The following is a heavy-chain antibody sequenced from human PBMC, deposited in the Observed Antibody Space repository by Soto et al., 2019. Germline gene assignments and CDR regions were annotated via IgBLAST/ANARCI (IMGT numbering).Heavy chain of an antibody. V-gene: IGHV3-74*02. Sequence: EVQLVESGGGVVQPGGSLRLSCAASGFTFRNYWMYWVRQAPGQGLEWVSRINSDGSVSSYADSVKGRLTISRDNVKNTLYLLMDSLRAEDTAVYYCARGDCVGGSCYSLAGSFYYYMDAWGKGTMVTVFS. CDR2: INSDGSVS. D-gene: IGHD2-15*01. CDR3: ARGDCVGGSCYSLAGSFYYYMDA. J-gene: IGHJ6*03. CDR1: GFTFRNYW.